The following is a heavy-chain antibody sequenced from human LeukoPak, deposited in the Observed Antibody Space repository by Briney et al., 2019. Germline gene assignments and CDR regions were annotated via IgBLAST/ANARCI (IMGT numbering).Heavy chain of an antibody. J-gene: IGHJ3*02. CDR2: INHSGST. V-gene: IGHV4-34*01. CDR1: GGSFSGYY. D-gene: IGHD3-10*01. CDR3: ARRGWSVGYPPGDAFDI. Sequence: KPSETLSLTCAVYGGSFSGYYWSWIRQPPGKGLEWIGEINHSGSTNYNPSLKSRVTISVDTSKNQFSLKLSSVTAADTAVYYCARRGWSVGYPPGDAFDIWGQGTMVTVSS.